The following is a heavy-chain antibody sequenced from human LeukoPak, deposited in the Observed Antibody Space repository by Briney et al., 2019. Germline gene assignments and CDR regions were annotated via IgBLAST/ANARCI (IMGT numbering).Heavy chain of an antibody. J-gene: IGHJ3*02. CDR3: AGEMTVTQDAFDI. CDR1: GGSISSSNW. CDR2: IYHSGST. D-gene: IGHD4-17*01. V-gene: IGHV4-4*02. Sequence: PSETLSLTCAVSGGSISSSNWWSWVRQPPGKGLEWIGVIYHSGSTNYNPSLKSRVTISLDKSKNQFSLKLSSVTAADTAMYYCAGEMTVTQDAFDIWGQGTMVTVSS.